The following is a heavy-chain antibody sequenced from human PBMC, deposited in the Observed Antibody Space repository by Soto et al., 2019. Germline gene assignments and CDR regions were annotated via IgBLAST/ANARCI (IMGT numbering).Heavy chain of an antibody. V-gene: IGHV3-72*01. CDR2: SRNKANSYST. CDR3: ARFSGSYTRGLDY. CDR1: GFTFSDHY. J-gene: IGHJ4*02. Sequence: EVQLVESGGGLVQPGGSLRLSCAASGFTFSDHYMDWVRQAPGNGLEWVGRSRNKANSYSTEYAASVKGRFTISRDESKNSLYPQMNSLKTEDTAVYYCARFSGSYTRGLDYWGQGTLVTVSS. D-gene: IGHD1-26*01.